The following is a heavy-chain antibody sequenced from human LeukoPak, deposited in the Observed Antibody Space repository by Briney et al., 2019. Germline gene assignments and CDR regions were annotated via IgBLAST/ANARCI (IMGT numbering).Heavy chain of an antibody. CDR2: INPNSGGT. CDR3: ARDLGQLPIVEGAFDI. J-gene: IGHJ3*02. D-gene: IGHD3-22*01. Sequence: ASVKVSCKASGYTFTGYYMHWVRQAPGQGLEWMGWINPNSGGTNYAQKFQGRVTMTRDTSISTAYMELSRLRSDDTAVYYCARDLGQLPIVEGAFDIWGQGTMVTVSS. CDR1: GYTFTGYY. V-gene: IGHV1-2*02.